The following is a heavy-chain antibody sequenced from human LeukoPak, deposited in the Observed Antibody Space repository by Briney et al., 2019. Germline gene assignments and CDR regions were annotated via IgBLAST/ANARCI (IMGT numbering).Heavy chain of an antibody. CDR3: ARDFGYHHFWRGPHF. J-gene: IGHJ4*02. D-gene: IGHD3-3*01. V-gene: IGHV1-2*02. CDR1: GYTFTDYF. Sequence: ASVEVSCKASGYTFTDYFIHWVREAPGQGLEWMGWIDPNSGGTNFSQKFQDRVTVTRDTSISTAYMEVTRLTSDDTAVYYCARDFGYHHFWRGPHFWGQGALVTVSS. CDR2: IDPNSGGT.